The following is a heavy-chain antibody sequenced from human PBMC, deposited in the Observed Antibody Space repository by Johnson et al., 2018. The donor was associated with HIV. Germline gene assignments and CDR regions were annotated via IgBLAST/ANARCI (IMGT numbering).Heavy chain of an antibody. CDR3: AMCYYGSGADAFDI. Sequence: QVQLVESGGGVVQPGRSLRLSCAASGFTFSSYGMHWVRQAPGKGLDWVAVISYDGNNKYYADSVKGRFTISRDNSKNTLYLQMNSLRAEDTAVYYCAMCYYGSGADAFDIWGQGTMVTVSS. D-gene: IGHD3-10*01. J-gene: IGHJ3*02. CDR1: GFTFSSYG. V-gene: IGHV3-30*03. CDR2: ISYDGNNK.